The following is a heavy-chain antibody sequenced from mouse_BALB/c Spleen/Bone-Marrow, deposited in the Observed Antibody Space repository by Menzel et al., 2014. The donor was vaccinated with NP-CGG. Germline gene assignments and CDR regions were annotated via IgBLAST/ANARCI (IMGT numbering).Heavy chain of an antibody. J-gene: IGHJ4*01. CDR2: IWGGGNT. D-gene: IGHD1-1*01. V-gene: IGHV2-6-4*01. Sequence: VKLEESGPGLVAPSQSLSITCTVSGFSLSRYSIHRVRQPPGEGLEWLGVIWGGGNTDYSSAFKSRLSISKDNSKNQVFLKMNSLQTDDTAMYYCARFITTGAMDYWGQGTSVTVSS. CDR1: GFSLSRYS. CDR3: ARFITTGAMDY.